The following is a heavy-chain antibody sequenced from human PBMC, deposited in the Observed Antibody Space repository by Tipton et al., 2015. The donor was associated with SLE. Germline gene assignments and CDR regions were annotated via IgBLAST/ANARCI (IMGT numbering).Heavy chain of an antibody. CDR3: ARMYGDARTNWFDP. CDR1: GGSITSYY. V-gene: IGHV4-4*08. D-gene: IGHD4-17*01. CDR2: IYNGGST. Sequence: TLSLTCTVSGGSITSYYWSWIRQSPGKGLEWIGYIYNGGSTKFSPSLESRITMSLDTSQNSFSLRLSSVTAADTAVYYCARMYGDARTNWFDPWGQGTLVTVSS. J-gene: IGHJ5*02.